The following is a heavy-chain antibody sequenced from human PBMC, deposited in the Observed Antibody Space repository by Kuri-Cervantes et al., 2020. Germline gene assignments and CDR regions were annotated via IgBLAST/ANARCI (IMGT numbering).Heavy chain of an antibody. J-gene: IGHJ4*02. CDR3: ARASCGGDCYSAPPLIDY. Sequence: LRLSCAVSGGSISSGGYSWSWIRQPPGKGLEWIGYIDHGGSTYYNPSLKSRVTITVDRSKNQFSLKLSSVTAADTAVYYCARASCGGDCYSAPPLIDYWGQGTLVTGAS. V-gene: IGHV4-30-2*01. CDR1: GGSISSGGYS. CDR2: IDHGGST. D-gene: IGHD2-21*02.